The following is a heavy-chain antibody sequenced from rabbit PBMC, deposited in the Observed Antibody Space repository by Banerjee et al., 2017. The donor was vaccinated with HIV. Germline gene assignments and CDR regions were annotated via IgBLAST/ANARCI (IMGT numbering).Heavy chain of an antibody. CDR2: IYTGSSGST. CDR1: GFSFSSYYY. D-gene: IGHD4-1*01. Sequence: QEQLEESGGDLVKPEGSLTLTCTASGFSFSSYYYMCWVRQAPGKGLEWIACIYTGSSGSTYYASWAKGRFTISKTSSTTVTLQMTSLTAADTATYFCARDLAGVIGWNFNLWGPGHPRHRL. CDR3: ARDLAGVIGWNFNL. J-gene: IGHJ4*01. V-gene: IGHV1S45*01.